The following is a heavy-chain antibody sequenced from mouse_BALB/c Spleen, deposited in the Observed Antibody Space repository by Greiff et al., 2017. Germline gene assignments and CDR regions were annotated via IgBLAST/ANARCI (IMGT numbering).Heavy chain of an antibody. V-gene: IGHV5-17*02. D-gene: IGHD1-1*01. J-gene: IGHJ3*01. Sequence: EVQVVESGGGLVQPGGSRKLSCAASGFTFSSFGMHWVRQAPEKGLEWVAYISSGSSTIYYADTVKGRFTISRDNPKNTLFLQMTSLRSEDTARCDCARNDGIKGPGLAYWGQGTLVTVSA. CDR3: ARNDGIKGPGLAY. CDR1: GFTFSSFG. CDR2: ISSGSSTI.